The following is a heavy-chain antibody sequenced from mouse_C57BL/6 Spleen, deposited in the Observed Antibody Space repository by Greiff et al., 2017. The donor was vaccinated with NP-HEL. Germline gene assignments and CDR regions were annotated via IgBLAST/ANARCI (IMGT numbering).Heavy chain of an antibody. V-gene: IGHV5-17*01. D-gene: IGHD1-2*01. Sequence: EVMLVESGGGLVKPGGSLKLSCAASGFTFSDYGMHWVRQAPEKGLEWVAYISSCSSTIYYADTVKGRFTISRDNAKNTLFLPMTSLRSEDTAMYYGGRVATGDWFAYWGQGTLVTVSA. CDR2: ISSCSSTI. CDR1: GFTFSDYG. CDR3: GRVATGDWFAY. J-gene: IGHJ3*01.